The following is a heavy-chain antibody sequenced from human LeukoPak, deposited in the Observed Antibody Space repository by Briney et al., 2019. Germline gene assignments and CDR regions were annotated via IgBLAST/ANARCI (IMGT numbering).Heavy chain of an antibody. CDR1: GFTFSSYS. CDR3: ARGSDSSGYDY. Sequence: GGSLRLSCAASGFTFSSYSMNWVRQAPGKGLEWVSSIVSSSSSYIYYADSVKGRFTISRDNAGNSLYLHMNSLRAEDTAVYYCARGSDSSGYDYWGQGILVTVSS. J-gene: IGHJ4*02. CDR2: IVSSSSSYI. V-gene: IGHV3-21*01. D-gene: IGHD3-22*01.